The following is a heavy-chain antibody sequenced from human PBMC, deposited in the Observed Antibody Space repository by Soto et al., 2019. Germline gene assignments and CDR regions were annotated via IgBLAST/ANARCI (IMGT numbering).Heavy chain of an antibody. V-gene: IGHV4-31*11. CDR3: ARGGTEYSSSYKYGFDV. Sequence: QVQLQESGPGLVTSSQTLSLTCAVYGGSITNGDFSWTWIRQLPGRVLEWIANGSYRGGVHSNPSLKRRLTISLGTSTSQFSTKLMSLTAADTEVSFCARGGTEYSSSYKYGFDVWGQGTTVIVSS. D-gene: IGHD6-6*01. CDR1: GGSITNGDFS. J-gene: IGHJ6*02. CDR2: GSYRGGV.